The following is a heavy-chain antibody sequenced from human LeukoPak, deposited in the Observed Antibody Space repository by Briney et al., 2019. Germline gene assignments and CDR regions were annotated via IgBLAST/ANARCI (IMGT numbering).Heavy chain of an antibody. V-gene: IGHV3-74*01. D-gene: IGHD3-22*01. CDR2: ISSDGTYT. J-gene: IGHJ4*02. CDR1: GFTFSSHL. CDR3: ARDRSYYDGYYFDY. Sequence: PGGSLRLSCAASGFTFSSHLMHWVRQAPGKGLVWVSRISSDGTYTNYADSVRGRFTISRDNSKNTLYLQMNSLRAEDTAVYYCARDRSYYDGYYFDYWGQGTLVTVSS.